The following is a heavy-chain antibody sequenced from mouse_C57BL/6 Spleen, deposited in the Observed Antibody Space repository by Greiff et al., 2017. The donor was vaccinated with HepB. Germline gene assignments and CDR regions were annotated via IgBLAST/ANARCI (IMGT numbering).Heavy chain of an antibody. Sequence: VQLQQPGAELVKPGASVKLSCKASGYTFTSYWMHWVKQRPGQGLEWIGMIHPNSGSTNYNEKFKSKATLTVDKSSSTAYMQLSSLTSEDSAVYYCARADYGTSYSWYFDVWSTGTTVTVSS. CDR2: IHPNSGST. D-gene: IGHD1-1*01. J-gene: IGHJ1*03. CDR1: GYTFTSYW. CDR3: ARADYGTSYSWYFDV. V-gene: IGHV1-64*01.